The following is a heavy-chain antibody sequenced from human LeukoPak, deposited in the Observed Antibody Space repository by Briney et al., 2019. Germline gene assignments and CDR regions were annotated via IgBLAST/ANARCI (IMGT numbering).Heavy chain of an antibody. D-gene: IGHD3-22*01. CDR3: ARDAGYDRFDY. V-gene: IGHV3-53*01. CDR1: GFNVSTNY. Sequence: PGGSLRLSCAASGFNVSTNYMSWVRQAPGKGLQWISITYGSGSTYYADAVKGRFTISRDSSKNTLSLRMNSLRAEDTAVYYCARDAGYDRFDYWGQGTLVTVSS. J-gene: IGHJ4*02. CDR2: TYGSGST.